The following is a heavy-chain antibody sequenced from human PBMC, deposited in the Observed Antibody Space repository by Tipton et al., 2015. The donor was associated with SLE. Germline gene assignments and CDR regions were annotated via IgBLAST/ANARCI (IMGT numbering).Heavy chain of an antibody. D-gene: IGHD5-18*01. V-gene: IGHV4-4*02. CDR2: IYYSGST. CDR1: GGSISSSNW. CDR3: ARGGYSHY. Sequence: TLSLTCAVSGGSISSSNWCGWVRQSPGKGLEWIGSIYYSGSTYYNPSLKSRVTISVDTSKNQFSLKLSSVTAADTAVYYCARGGYSHYWGQETLVTVSS. J-gene: IGHJ4*02.